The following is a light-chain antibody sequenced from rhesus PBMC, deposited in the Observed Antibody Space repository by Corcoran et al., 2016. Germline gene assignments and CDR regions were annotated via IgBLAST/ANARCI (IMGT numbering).Light chain of an antibody. V-gene: IGKV1-28*02. CDR3: LQHKSYPRT. Sequence: GDTVTITCRASQDISRYLNWYQQKPGKAPKILLYTASNLETGVPSRFSGSGSGTEFTLTISNLQPEDFAAYYCLQHKSYPRTFGQGTKVEIK. J-gene: IGKJ1*01. CDR2: TAS. CDR1: QDISRY.